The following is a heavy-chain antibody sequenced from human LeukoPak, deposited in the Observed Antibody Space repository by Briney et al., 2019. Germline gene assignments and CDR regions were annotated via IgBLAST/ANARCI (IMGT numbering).Heavy chain of an antibody. CDR2: IYTRGST. CDR1: GGSISSYY. D-gene: IGHD3-22*01. Sequence: SETLSLTCTVSGGSISSYYWSWIRQPAGKGLEWIGRIYTRGSTNYNPSLKSRVTMSVDTSKDQFSLKLSSVTAADTAVYYCARVGGYYDPARFDPWGQGTLVTVSS. J-gene: IGHJ5*02. CDR3: ARVGGYYDPARFDP. V-gene: IGHV4-4*07.